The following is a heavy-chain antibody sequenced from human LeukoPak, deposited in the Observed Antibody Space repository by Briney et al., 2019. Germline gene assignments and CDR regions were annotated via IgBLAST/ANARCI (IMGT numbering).Heavy chain of an antibody. CDR3: ARPRGYSYGYHYYMDV. CDR2: IIPIFGTA. J-gene: IGHJ6*03. V-gene: IGHV1-69*13. Sequence: ASVKVSCKASGGTFSSYAISWVRQAPGQGLEWMGGIIPIFGTANYAQKSQGRVTITADESTSTAYMELSSLRSEDTAVYYCARPRGYSYGYHYYMDVWGKGTTVTVSS. D-gene: IGHD5-18*01. CDR1: GGTFSSYA.